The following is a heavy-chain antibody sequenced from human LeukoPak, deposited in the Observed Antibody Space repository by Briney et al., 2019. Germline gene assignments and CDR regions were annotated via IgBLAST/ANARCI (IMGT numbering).Heavy chain of an antibody. V-gene: IGHV4-38-2*01. D-gene: IGHD4-11*01. Sequence: SETLSLTCAVSGYSISSGYYWGWIRQPPGKGLEWIGSIYHSGSTYYNPSLKSRVTISVDTSKNQFSLKLSSVTAADTAVYYCARHFGSKGYYFYYYMDVWGKGTTVTVSS. CDR2: IYHSGST. CDR3: ARHFGSKGYYFYYYMDV. CDR1: GYSISSGYY. J-gene: IGHJ6*03.